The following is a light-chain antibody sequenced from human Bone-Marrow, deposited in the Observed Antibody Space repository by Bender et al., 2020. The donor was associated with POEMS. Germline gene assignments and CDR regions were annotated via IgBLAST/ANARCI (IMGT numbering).Light chain of an antibody. CDR3: SSYTSPSSYL. CDR1: DSNVGDSNY. J-gene: IGLJ1*01. CDR2: DLS. Sequence: QSALTQPTSVSGSPGQSITISCTESDSNVGDSNYVSWYQQHPGKAPQLIIYDLSTRPSAVSERLSVSQLRHTVSLPISGLLSEDEAEYYRSSYTSPSSYLFGSGPRVTAL. V-gene: IGLV2-14*03.